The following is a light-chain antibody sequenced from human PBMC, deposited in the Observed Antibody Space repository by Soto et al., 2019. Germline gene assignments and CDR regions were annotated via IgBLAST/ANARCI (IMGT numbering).Light chain of an antibody. CDR3: RQYGKSPLT. CDR1: QSGSGTY. J-gene: IGKJ4*01. Sequence: EIVLTQSPGTLSLSPGERATLSCRASQSGSGTYLAWYQQKPGQAPRLLISGASRGATGIPDRFSGSGSGTYFTLTISSLEPEDFAVYYCRQYGKSPLTXGGGTKVDIK. V-gene: IGKV3-20*01. CDR2: GAS.